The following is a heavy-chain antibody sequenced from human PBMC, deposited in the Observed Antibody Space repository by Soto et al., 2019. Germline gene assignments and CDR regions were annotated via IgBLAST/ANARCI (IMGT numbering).Heavy chain of an antibody. D-gene: IGHD3-10*01. CDR2: IYYSGST. CDR3: ASKFGELLADAFDI. V-gene: IGHV4-39*01. CDR1: GGSISSSSYF. J-gene: IGHJ3*02. Sequence: SETLSLTCTVSGGSISSSSYFWGWIRQPPGKGLEWIGSIYYSGSTYYNPSLKSRVTVSVDTSKNQFSLKLSSVTAADTAVYYCASKFGELLADAFDIWGQGTVVTVSS.